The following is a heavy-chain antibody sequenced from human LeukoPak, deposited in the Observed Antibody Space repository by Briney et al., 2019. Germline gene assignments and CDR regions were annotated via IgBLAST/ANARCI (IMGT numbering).Heavy chain of an antibody. J-gene: IGHJ3*02. Sequence: PSETLSLTCTVSGGSISSGDYYWSWTRQPPGKGLEWIGYIYYSGSTYYNPSLKSRVTMPVDTSKNQFSLKLSSVTAADTAVYYCASSGKFHDAFDIWGQGTMVTVSS. D-gene: IGHD1-26*01. CDR1: GGSISSGDYY. V-gene: IGHV4-30-4*08. CDR3: ASSGKFHDAFDI. CDR2: IYYSGST.